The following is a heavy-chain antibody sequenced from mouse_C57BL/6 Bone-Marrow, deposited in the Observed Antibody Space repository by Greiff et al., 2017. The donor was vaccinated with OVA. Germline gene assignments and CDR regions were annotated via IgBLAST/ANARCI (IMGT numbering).Heavy chain of an antibody. V-gene: IGHV1-64*01. CDR3: SRERGVRRGDYFDY. CDR1: GYTFTSYW. D-gene: IGHD3-1*01. Sequence: QVQLKEPGAELVKPGASVKLSCKASGYTFTSYWMHWVKQRPGQGLEWIGMIHPNSGSTNYNEKFKSKATLTVDKSSSTAYMQLSSLTSEDSAVYYSSRERGVRRGDYFDYWGQGTTLTVSS. J-gene: IGHJ2*01. CDR2: IHPNSGST.